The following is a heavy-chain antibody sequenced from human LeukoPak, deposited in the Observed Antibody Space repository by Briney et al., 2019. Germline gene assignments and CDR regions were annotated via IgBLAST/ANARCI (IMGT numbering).Heavy chain of an antibody. CDR1: GFTFSSYS. CDR3: ARGPRYNWNSNYFPFDY. CDR2: ISSSSSYI. D-gene: IGHD1-7*01. Sequence: GGSLRLSCAASGFTFSSYSMNWVRQAPGKGLEWVSSISSSSSYIYYADSVKGRFTISRDNAKNSLYLQMNSLRVEDTAVYYCARGPRYNWNSNYFPFDYWGQGTLVTVSS. V-gene: IGHV3-21*01. J-gene: IGHJ4*02.